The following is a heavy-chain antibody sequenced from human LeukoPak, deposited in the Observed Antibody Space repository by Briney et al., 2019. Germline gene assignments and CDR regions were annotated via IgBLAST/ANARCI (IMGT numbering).Heavy chain of an antibody. Sequence: GGSLRLSCAASGFTFSSYGMHWVRQAPGKGLEWVAVIWYDGSNKYYADSVKGRFTISRDNSKNTLYLQMNSLRAEDTAVYYCAKEEAAPNYFDYWGQGTLVTVSS. D-gene: IGHD6-6*01. CDR2: IWYDGSNK. CDR1: GFTFSSYG. CDR3: AKEEAAPNYFDY. V-gene: IGHV3-33*06. J-gene: IGHJ4*02.